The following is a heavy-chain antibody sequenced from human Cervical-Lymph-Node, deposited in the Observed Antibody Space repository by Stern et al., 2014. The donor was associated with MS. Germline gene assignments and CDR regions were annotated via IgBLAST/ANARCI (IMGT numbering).Heavy chain of an antibody. CDR2: INPNSGGT. V-gene: IGHV1-2*06. Sequence: QVQLVQSGAEVKKPGASVRLSCKASGYTFTGYYIHWVRQAPGQGLEWVGRINPNSGGTNFAQKFHGRVTLSRDTSINTAYLQLSSLRSDDTAMYYCARVWTHNTGWHLEYGLDFWGQGTLVTVSS. CDR3: ARVWTHNTGWHLEYGLDF. CDR1: GYTFTGYY. J-gene: IGHJ4*02. D-gene: IGHD3/OR15-3a*01.